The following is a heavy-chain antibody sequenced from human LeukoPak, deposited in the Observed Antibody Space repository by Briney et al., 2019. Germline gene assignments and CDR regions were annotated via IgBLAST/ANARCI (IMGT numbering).Heavy chain of an antibody. D-gene: IGHD1-26*01. Sequence: GASVKVSCKASGGTFSSYAIFWVRQAPGQGLEWMGRIIPILGIANYAQKFQGRVTITADKSTSTAYMELSSLRSEDTAVYYCARGELLHPDYWGQGTLVTVSS. V-gene: IGHV1-69*04. J-gene: IGHJ4*02. CDR3: ARGELLHPDY. CDR2: IIPILGIA. CDR1: GGTFSSYA.